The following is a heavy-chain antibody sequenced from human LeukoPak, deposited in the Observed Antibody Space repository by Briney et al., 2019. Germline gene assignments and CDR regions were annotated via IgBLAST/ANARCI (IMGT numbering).Heavy chain of an antibody. D-gene: IGHD3-10*01. Sequence: PGGSLRLSCAGSGFTFSNYNMHWVRQAPGKGLEWVSLITTGSSHIYYADSLKGRFTISRDNAKNSIYLQMDSLRVEDTAVYFCARESSGSGGYSPFDYWGQGTLVIVSS. CDR2: ITTGSSHI. CDR1: GFTFSNYN. V-gene: IGHV3-21*01. CDR3: ARESSGSGGYSPFDY. J-gene: IGHJ4*02.